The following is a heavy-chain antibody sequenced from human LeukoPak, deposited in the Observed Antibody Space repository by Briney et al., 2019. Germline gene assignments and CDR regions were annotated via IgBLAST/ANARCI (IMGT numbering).Heavy chain of an antibody. Sequence: GGSLRLSCAASGFTFSHYLMTWVRQAPGKGLEWVAQINQDGSEEYYMDSVKARFTISRDNAKNSVFLQMNSLRAEDTAVYYCVRDGGVSGYDLLDYWGQGTLVTVSS. D-gene: IGHD5-12*01. CDR3: VRDGGVSGYDLLDY. V-gene: IGHV3-7*01. CDR1: GFTFSHYL. CDR2: INQDGSEE. J-gene: IGHJ4*02.